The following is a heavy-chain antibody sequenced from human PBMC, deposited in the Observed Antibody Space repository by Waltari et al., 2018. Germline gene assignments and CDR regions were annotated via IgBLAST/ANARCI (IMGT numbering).Heavy chain of an antibody. J-gene: IGHJ4*02. CDR3: AREQFYNSGIQGSAFDY. V-gene: IGHV3-48*03. Sequence: EVQLVESGGGLIQPGGSLRLSCAASGFPFISYEVNWVRQAPGKGLEWVSYIGRSGDIMFFADSVRGRFTISRDNAKNSLYLQMNSLRVEDTAVYYCAREQFYNSGIQGSAFDYWGQGTLVTVSS. CDR1: GFPFISYE. CDR2: IGRSGDIM. D-gene: IGHD3-10*01.